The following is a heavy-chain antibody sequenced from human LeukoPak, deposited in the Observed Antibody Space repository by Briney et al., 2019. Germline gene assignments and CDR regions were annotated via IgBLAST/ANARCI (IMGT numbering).Heavy chain of an antibody. V-gene: IGHV3-23*01. Sequence: GGSLRLSCAASGLTFSSYAMSWVRQAPGKGLEWGSAISGSGGSTYYADSVKGRFTISRDNSKNTLYLQMNSLRAEDTAVYYCAKEGRFYDSSGYYSGAFDIWGQGTMVTVSS. D-gene: IGHD3-22*01. CDR1: GLTFSSYA. CDR2: ISGSGGST. J-gene: IGHJ3*02. CDR3: AKEGRFYDSSGYYSGAFDI.